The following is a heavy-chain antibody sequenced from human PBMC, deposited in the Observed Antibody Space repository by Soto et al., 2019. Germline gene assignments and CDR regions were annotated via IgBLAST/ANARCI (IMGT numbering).Heavy chain of an antibody. Sequence: QVQLQESGPGLVKPSQTLSLTCTVSGGSISSGGYYCSWIRQHPGKGLEWIGYIYYSGSTYYNPSLQSRVTISVDTSKNQFSLKLRSVTAADTAVYYCARDFIVGADAFDILGQETMVTVSS. D-gene: IGHD1-26*01. CDR2: IYYSGST. J-gene: IGHJ3*02. CDR1: GGSISSGGYY. CDR3: ARDFIVGADAFDI. V-gene: IGHV4-31*03.